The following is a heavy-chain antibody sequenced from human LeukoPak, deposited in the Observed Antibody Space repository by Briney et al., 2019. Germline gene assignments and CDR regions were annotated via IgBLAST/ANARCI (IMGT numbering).Heavy chain of an antibody. V-gene: IGHV3-30-3*01. Sequence: PGRSLGLSCAASGFTFSSYAMHWVRQAPGKGLEWVAVISYDRTNKYYADSVKGRFTISRDNSKYTLYLQMNSLRAEDTAVYYCATGYDTSGYPNWFDPWGQGTLVTVSS. CDR3: ATGYDTSGYPNWFDP. J-gene: IGHJ5*02. CDR2: ISYDRTNK. D-gene: IGHD3-22*01. CDR1: GFTFSSYA.